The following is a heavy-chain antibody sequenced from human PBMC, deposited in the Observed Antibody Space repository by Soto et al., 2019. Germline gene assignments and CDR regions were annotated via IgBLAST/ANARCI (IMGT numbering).Heavy chain of an antibody. V-gene: IGHV1-18*01. Sequence: ASVKVSCKASGYTFTSYGISWVRQAPGQGLEWMGWISAYNGNTNYAQKLRGRVTMTTDTSTSTAYMELRSLRSDDTAVYYCARVRVRGYYYYYYGMDVWGQGTTVTVSS. CDR1: GYTFTSYG. CDR2: ISAYNGNT. J-gene: IGHJ6*02. CDR3: ARVRVRGYYYYYYGMDV. D-gene: IGHD2-21*01.